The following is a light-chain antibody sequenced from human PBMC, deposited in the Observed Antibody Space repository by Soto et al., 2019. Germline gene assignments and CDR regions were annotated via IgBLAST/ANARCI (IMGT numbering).Light chain of an antibody. Sequence: DIPMTQSPSSLSASVGDRVTITCRASQSISSYLNWYQQKPGKAPKLLIYAASSLQSGVPSRFSGSGSGTDFTLTISSLQPEDFATYYCQQSYSTLFFGGGTKVEIK. CDR3: QQSYSTLF. CDR1: QSISSY. J-gene: IGKJ4*01. V-gene: IGKV1-39*01. CDR2: AAS.